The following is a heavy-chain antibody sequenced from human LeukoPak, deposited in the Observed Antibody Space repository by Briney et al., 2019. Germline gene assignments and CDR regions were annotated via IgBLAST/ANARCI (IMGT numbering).Heavy chain of an antibody. D-gene: IGHD7-27*01. Sequence: SVKVSCKASGFTFTSSAVQWVRQARGQRLEWIGWIVVGSGNTNYAQKFQERVTITRDMFTSTAYMELSSLRSEDTAVYYCAAGVWGSNYYYYGMDVWGQGTTVTVSS. CDR1: GFTFTSSA. CDR3: AAGVWGSNYYYYGMDV. J-gene: IGHJ6*02. CDR2: IVVGSGNT. V-gene: IGHV1-58*01.